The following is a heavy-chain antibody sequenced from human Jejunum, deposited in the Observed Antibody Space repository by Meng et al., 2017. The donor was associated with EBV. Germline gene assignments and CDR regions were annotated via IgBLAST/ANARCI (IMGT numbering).Heavy chain of an antibody. V-gene: IGHV4-4*02. Sequence: VQLLECGPSLEKPSGTLSLTCVVSGGSISENDWWSWVRQPPGKGLEWLGEIYHGGGTNYNPSLESRVTISVDKSKNQFSLKLNSVTVADTAVYYCAGNGYYALEYWGPGILVTVSS. D-gene: IGHD3-22*01. CDR2: IYHGGGT. CDR3: AGNGYYALEY. CDR1: GGSISENDW. J-gene: IGHJ4*02.